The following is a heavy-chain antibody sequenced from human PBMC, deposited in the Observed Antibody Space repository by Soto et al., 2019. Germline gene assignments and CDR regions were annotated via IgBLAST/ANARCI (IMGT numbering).Heavy chain of an antibody. D-gene: IGHD3-3*01. CDR1: GGTFSSYA. CDR2: VIPIFGTA. V-gene: IGHV1-69*13. Sequence: SVKVSCKASGGTFSSYAISWVRQAPGQGLEWMGGVIPIFGTANYAQKFQGRVTITADESTSTAYMELSSLRSEDTAVYYCARGFLEWFPNWFDPWGQGTLVTVSS. J-gene: IGHJ5*02. CDR3: ARGFLEWFPNWFDP.